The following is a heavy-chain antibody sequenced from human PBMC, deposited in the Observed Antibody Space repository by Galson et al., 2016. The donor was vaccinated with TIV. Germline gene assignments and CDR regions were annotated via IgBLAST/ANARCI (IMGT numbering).Heavy chain of an antibody. D-gene: IGHD2-21*02. Sequence: SCKASGYPVSTHYISWVRQGSGQGLEWMGIFNPSGGGTTYAQNFQGRLTMTSDTSTSIVYLELSSLRSEDTAVYYCARTQSCGGDCSYFDHWGQGALVTVSS. CDR2: FNPSGGGT. CDR3: ARTQSCGGDCSYFDH. CDR1: GYPVSTHY. V-gene: IGHV1-46*01. J-gene: IGHJ4*02.